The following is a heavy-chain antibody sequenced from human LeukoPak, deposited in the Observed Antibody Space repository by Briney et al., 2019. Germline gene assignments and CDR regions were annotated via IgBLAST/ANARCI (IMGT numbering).Heavy chain of an antibody. CDR3: ANATNRVPDWFDP. CDR2: LGSSGGST. Sequence: GGSLRLSCAAAGFIFSSYAITWVRQAPGKGLEWVSTLGSSGGSTYYADSVKGRFTISRDNSNNTVFLQMNSLRAEDTAVYYCANATNRVPDWFDPWGQGTLVTVS. D-gene: IGHD5-24*01. J-gene: IGHJ5*02. CDR1: GFIFSSYA. V-gene: IGHV3-23*01.